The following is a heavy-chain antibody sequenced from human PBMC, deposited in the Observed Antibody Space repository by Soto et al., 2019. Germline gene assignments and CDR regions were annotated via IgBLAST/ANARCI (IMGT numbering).Heavy chain of an antibody. CDR1: GFTFDDYT. CDR3: VRNKDYFAYSPYTAYPH. V-gene: IGHV3-9*01. Sequence: EVQLVESGGGLVEPGGSLRLSCTASGFTFDDYTMHWVRQAPGKGLEWVSHVTWNGGSTGYADSVKGRFSISRDNAKNSVYLQMNNLRTEDTAFYYCVRNKDYFAYSPYTAYPHWGQGTLVTVSS. D-gene: IGHD2-21*01. J-gene: IGHJ4*02. CDR2: VTWNGGST.